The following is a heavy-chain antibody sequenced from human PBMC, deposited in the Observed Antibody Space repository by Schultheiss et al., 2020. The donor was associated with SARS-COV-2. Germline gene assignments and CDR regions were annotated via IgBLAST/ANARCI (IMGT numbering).Heavy chain of an antibody. CDR1: GGSISSGGYY. V-gene: IGHV4-30-4*08. CDR3: ARAYLSITIFGVPSRWFDP. D-gene: IGHD3-3*01. CDR2: IYYSGST. Sequence: SETLSLTCTVSGGSISSGGYYWSWIRQHPGKGLEWIGYIYYSGSTYYNPSLKSRVTMSVDTSKNQFSLKLSSVTAADTAVYYCARAYLSITIFGVPSRWFDPWGQGTLVTVSS. J-gene: IGHJ5*02.